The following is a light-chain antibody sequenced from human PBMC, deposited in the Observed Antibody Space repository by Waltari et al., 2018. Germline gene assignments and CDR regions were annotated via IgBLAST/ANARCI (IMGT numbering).Light chain of an antibody. CDR3: AAWDDNLNARV. Sequence: QSVLTQPPSSSGTPGQRVTISCSGSNSNIGSNTVNWYQQFPGTAPKLLIYTNDQRPSGVPGRFSGSKSGTSASLAISGLQADDEAHYYCAAWDDNLNARVFGGGTMLTVL. J-gene: IGLJ3*02. CDR2: TND. V-gene: IGLV1-44*01. CDR1: NSNIGSNT.